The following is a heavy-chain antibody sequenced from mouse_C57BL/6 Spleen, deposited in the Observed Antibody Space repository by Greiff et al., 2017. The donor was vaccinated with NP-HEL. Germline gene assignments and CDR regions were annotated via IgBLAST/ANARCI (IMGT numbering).Heavy chain of an antibody. D-gene: IGHD2-4*01. CDR1: GFTFSSYA. V-gene: IGHV5-4*01. J-gene: IGHJ1*03. CDR2: ISDGGSYT. CDR3: ARDDDYDSHWYFDV. Sequence: EVKLVESGGGLVKPGGSLKLSCAASGFTFSSYAMSWVRQTPEKRLEWVATISDGGSYTYYPDNVKGRFTISRDNAKNNLYLQMSHLKSEDTAMYYCARDDDYDSHWYFDVWGTGTTVTVSS.